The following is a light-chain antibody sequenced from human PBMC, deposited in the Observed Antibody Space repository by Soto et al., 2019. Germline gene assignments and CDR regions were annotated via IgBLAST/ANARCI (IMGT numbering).Light chain of an antibody. J-gene: IGLJ2*01. V-gene: IGLV2-14*01. Sequence: QSALTQPASVSGSPGQSITISCTGTSSDVGGYNYVSWYQQHPGKAPKLMIYDVSNRPSGVSNRFSGSKSGNTASLTIYGLQAEDEADYYCSSYTSSSTLGHVVFGGGTKLTVL. CDR3: SSYTSSSTLGHVV. CDR1: SSDVGGYNY. CDR2: DVS.